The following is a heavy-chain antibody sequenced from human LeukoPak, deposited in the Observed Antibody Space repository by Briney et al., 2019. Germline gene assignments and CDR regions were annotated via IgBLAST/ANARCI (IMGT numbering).Heavy chain of an antibody. CDR1: GGSLSGYY. CDR3: ARVCSSSSCWVDAFDI. D-gene: IGHD2-2*01. Sequence: SETLSLTCGVYGGSLSGYYWSWIRQPPGKGLEWIGEVIHSGSTNYNPSLKSRVTISLDTSKNQLSLKLSSVTAADTAVYYCARVCSSSSCWVDAFDIWGQGTMVTVSS. V-gene: IGHV4-34*12. J-gene: IGHJ3*02. CDR2: VIHSGST.